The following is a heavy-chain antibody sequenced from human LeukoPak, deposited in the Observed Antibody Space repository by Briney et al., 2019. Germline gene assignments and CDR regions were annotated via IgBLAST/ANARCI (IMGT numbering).Heavy chain of an antibody. Sequence: SVKVSCKASGGTFSSYAISWVRQAPGQGLEWMGGIVPIFGTANYAQKFQGRVTITTDESTSTAYMELSSLRSEDTAVYYCARGFYYDSSGYYLSPTDYWGQGTLVTVSS. D-gene: IGHD3-22*01. J-gene: IGHJ4*02. V-gene: IGHV1-69*05. CDR2: IVPIFGTA. CDR3: ARGFYYDSSGYYLSPTDY. CDR1: GGTFSSYA.